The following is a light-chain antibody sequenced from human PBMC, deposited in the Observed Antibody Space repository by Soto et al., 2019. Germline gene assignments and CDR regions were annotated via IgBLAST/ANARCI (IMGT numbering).Light chain of an antibody. V-gene: IGKV3-15*01. Sequence: EIVMTQSPATLSVSPGERATLSCRASQSVSSNLAWYHQKPGQAPRLLIYGASTRATGIPARFSGSRSGTEFSLTISSLQSEDFAVYYCQQYNNWPYTFGQGTKLEIK. CDR2: GAS. CDR3: QQYNNWPYT. CDR1: QSVSSN. J-gene: IGKJ2*01.